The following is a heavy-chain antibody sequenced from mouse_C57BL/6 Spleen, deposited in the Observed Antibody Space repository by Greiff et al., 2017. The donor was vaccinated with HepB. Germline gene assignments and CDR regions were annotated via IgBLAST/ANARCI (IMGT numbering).Heavy chain of an antibody. Sequence: EVMLVESGGGLVKPGGSLKLSCAASGFTFSDYGMHWVRQAPEKGLEWVAYISSGSSTIYYADTVKGRFTISRDNAKNTLFLQMTSLRSEDTAMYYCARPGGSSSWFAYWGQGTLVTVSA. D-gene: IGHD1-1*01. CDR1: GFTFSDYG. J-gene: IGHJ3*01. CDR3: ARPGGSSSWFAY. CDR2: ISSGSSTI. V-gene: IGHV5-17*01.